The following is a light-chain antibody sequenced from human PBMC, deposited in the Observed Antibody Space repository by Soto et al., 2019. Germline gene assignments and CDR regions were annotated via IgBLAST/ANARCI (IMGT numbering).Light chain of an antibody. J-gene: IGKJ3*01. V-gene: IGKV3-20*01. CDR1: QTVSSNN. CDR3: QQYGSSPFT. Sequence: DIVLTQSPGTLSLSPGERATLSCRASQTVSSNNLAWYQQKRGQAPRLLIYGASSRAAAIPDRFRGSGSGTDFTLIISSLAPEDFAVYYCQQYGSSPFTFGHGTEVDIK. CDR2: GAS.